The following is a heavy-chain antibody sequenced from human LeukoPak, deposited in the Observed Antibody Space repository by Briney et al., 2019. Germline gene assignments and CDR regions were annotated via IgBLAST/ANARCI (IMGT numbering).Heavy chain of an antibody. CDR2: IYYSGST. V-gene: IGHV4-59*01. CDR3: ARVWGPIAAAGTSRGYYFDY. D-gene: IGHD6-13*01. CDR1: GGSISSYY. J-gene: IGHJ4*02. Sequence: SETLSLTCTVSGGSISSYYWSWIRQPPGKGLEWIGYIYYSGSTNYNPSLKSRVTISVGTYKNQFSLKLSSVTAADTAVYYCARVWGPIAAAGTSRGYYFDYWGQGTLVTVSS.